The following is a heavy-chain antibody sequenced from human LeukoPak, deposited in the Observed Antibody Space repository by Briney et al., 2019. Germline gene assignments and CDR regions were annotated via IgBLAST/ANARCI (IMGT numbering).Heavy chain of an antibody. J-gene: IGHJ6*03. Sequence: PSETLSLTCAVYGGSFSGYYWSWIRQPPGKGLEWIGEINHSGSTNYNPSLKSRVTISVDTSKNQFSLKLSSVTAADTAVYYCARASGSPGNYYMDVWGKGTTVTVSS. V-gene: IGHV4-34*01. CDR3: ARASGSPGNYYMDV. CDR2: INHSGST. CDR1: GGSFSGYY. D-gene: IGHD1-26*01.